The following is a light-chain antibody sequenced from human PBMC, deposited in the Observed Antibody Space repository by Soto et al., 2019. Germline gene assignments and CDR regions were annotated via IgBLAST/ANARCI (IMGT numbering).Light chain of an antibody. CDR3: QQYETFSGT. CDR2: KAS. V-gene: IGKV1-5*03. J-gene: IGKJ1*01. CDR1: QSISSW. Sequence: DIQMTQSPSTLSASVGERVTITCRASQSISSWLAWFQQKPGRAPKLLIHKASTLESGVPSRFSGSGSGAEFSLTISSLQPDDFATYYCQQYETFSGTFGPGTKVDIK.